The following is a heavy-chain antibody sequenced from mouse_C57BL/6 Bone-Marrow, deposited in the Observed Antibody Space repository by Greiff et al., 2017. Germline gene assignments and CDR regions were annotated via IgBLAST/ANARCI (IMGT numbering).Heavy chain of an antibody. J-gene: IGHJ4*01. CDR2: ISNLAYSI. CDR3: ARPLYYGNPYAMDY. V-gene: IGHV5-15*01. CDR1: GFTFSDYG. Sequence: EVKLMESGGGLVQPGGSLKLSCAASGFTFSDYGMAWVRQAPRKGPAWVAFISNLAYSIYYADTVTGRFTLSRENAKNTLYLEMSSLRSEDTAMYYCARPLYYGNPYAMDYWGQGTSVTVSS. D-gene: IGHD2-1*01.